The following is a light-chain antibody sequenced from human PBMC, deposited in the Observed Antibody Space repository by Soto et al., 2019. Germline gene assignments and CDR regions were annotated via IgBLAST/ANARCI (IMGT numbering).Light chain of an antibody. CDR3: QYRGT. CDR2: WAS. CDR1: QSVVFGSNNKNS. J-gene: IGKJ3*01. Sequence: DIVLTQSPHSLSVSLGERATINCKSSQSVVFGSNNKNSLAWYQQRPGQAPKLLIYWASTRASGVPDRFSGSGSGTDFTLTISNLQAEVVAVYYCQYRGTFGPGTKVDI. V-gene: IGKV4-1*01.